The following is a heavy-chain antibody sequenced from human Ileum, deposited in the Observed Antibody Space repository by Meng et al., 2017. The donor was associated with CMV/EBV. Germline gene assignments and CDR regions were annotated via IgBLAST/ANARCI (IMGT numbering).Heavy chain of an antibody. CDR3: ARGPGGDWFDP. Sequence: QVQLQESGPGLVKPSQTLSLTCAVSGDFIRGGGFYWTWIRQPPGKALEWIVYIYFSGRTYYNPSLKSRVTISVDTAKNQFSLNLNSVTAADTAVYYCARGPGGDWFDPWGQGTLVTVSS. D-gene: IGHD3-16*01. V-gene: IGHV4-30-4*01. CDR2: IYFSGRT. J-gene: IGHJ5*02. CDR1: GDFIRGGGFY.